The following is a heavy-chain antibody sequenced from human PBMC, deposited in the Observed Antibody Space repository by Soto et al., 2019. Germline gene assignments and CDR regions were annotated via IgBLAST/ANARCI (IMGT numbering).Heavy chain of an antibody. J-gene: IGHJ3*01. Sequence: GGSLRLSCAASGFTFNNYAMSWVRQAPGKGLEWVSGISASGSRTFYADSVKGWFTVSRDFSKNTLSLQMDSLRAEDTAVYFCGKDPNGDYVGGFEFWGPGTMVTVSS. D-gene: IGHD4-17*01. CDR3: GKDPNGDYVGGFEF. V-gene: IGHV3-23*01. CDR2: ISASGSRT. CDR1: GFTFNNYA.